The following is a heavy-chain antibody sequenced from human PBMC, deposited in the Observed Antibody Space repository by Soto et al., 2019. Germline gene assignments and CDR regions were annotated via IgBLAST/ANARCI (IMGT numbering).Heavy chain of an antibody. J-gene: IGHJ4*02. D-gene: IGHD3-10*01. Sequence: QLVESGGGLVQPGGSLRLSCAASGFSLSDYWMNWVRQVPGKGLEWVANINQDGSLKQYVDSLKGRFTISRDNAKNSVSLQMNSLRAEHTAVYFCLGSGSCGWGQGTLVTVSS. CDR3: LGSGSCG. CDR1: GFSLSDYW. V-gene: IGHV3-7*02. CDR2: INQDGSLK.